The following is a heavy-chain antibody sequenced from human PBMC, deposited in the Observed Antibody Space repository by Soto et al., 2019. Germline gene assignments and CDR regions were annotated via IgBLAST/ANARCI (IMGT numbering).Heavy chain of an antibody. Sequence: SETLSLTCTVSGGSISSYYWSWIRQPPGKGLEWIGYIYYSGSTNYNPSLKSRVTISVDTSKNQFSLKLSSVTAADTAVYYCARDGYNWNYLDYWGQGTLVTVSS. CDR1: GGSISSYY. CDR3: ARDGYNWNYLDY. D-gene: IGHD1-20*01. CDR2: IYYSGST. V-gene: IGHV4-59*01. J-gene: IGHJ4*02.